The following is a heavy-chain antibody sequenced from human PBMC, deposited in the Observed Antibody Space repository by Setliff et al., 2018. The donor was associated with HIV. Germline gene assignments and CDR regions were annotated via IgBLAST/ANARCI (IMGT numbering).Heavy chain of an antibody. Sequence: SETLSLTCSVSGGSINSDNYYWGWIRQAPGKGLEWIGSIYYSGTTYYNPSLRGRVTISVDRSRNQFSLKLSSVTAADTAMYYCASRFGDYGRYFDLWGRGTLVTVSS. CDR3: ASRFGDYGRYFDL. J-gene: IGHJ2*01. D-gene: IGHD4-17*01. V-gene: IGHV4-39*07. CDR2: IYYSGTT. CDR1: GGSINSDNYY.